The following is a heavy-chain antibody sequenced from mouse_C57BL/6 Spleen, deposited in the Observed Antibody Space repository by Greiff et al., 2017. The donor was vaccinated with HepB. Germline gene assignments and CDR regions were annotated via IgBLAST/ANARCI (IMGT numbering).Heavy chain of an antibody. CDR2: ISDGGSYT. CDR1: GFTFSSYA. D-gene: IGHD4-1*01. V-gene: IGHV5-4*01. Sequence: EVKVVESGGGLVKPGGSLKLSCAASGFTFSSYAMSWVRQTPEKRLEWVATISDGGSYTYYPDNVKGRFTISRDNAKNNLYLQMSHLKSEDTAMYYCARDPLTGTDWYFDVWGTGTTVTVSS. J-gene: IGHJ1*03. CDR3: ARDPLTGTDWYFDV.